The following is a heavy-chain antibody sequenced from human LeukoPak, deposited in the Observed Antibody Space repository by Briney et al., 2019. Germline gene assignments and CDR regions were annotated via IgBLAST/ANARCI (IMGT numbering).Heavy chain of an antibody. J-gene: IGHJ3*02. D-gene: IGHD5-12*01. CDR2: IYYTGSS. CDR1: GGSISTYY. Sequence: SETLSLTCTVSGGSISTYYWTWVRQPPGKGLEWIAYIYYTGSSNYNPSLKSRVTISVDTSKDQFSLKLISATAADTAVYYCARVFGSGYDFRGAFDIWGQGTMVTVSS. V-gene: IGHV4-59*01. CDR3: ARVFGSGYDFRGAFDI.